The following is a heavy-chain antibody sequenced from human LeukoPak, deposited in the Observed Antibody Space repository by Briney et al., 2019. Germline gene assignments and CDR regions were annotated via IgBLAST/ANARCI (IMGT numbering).Heavy chain of an antibody. CDR2: ITWNSVNV. D-gene: IGHD6-13*01. J-gene: IGHJ4*02. CDR3: ARGPRYSFY. V-gene: IGHV3-9*01. Sequence: GGSLRLSCAASGFTFDDHAMHWVRQAPGKGLEWVSGITWNSVNVDYADSVKGRFTISRDNAKNSLYLQMNTLRDEDTAVYYCARGPRYSFYWGQGTLVSVSS. CDR1: GFTFDDHA.